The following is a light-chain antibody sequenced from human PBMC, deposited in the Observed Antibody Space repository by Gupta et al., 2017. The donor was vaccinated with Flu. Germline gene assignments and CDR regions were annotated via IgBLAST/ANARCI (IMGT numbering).Light chain of an antibody. CDR3: QQEHSDPIT. J-gene: IGKJ5*01. Sequence: DIQMTQSPSSLSASVGDRVTISCRASQGINNDLAWYQQKPGNAPKSLIYAASRVRGGVPSKFSGSGFGTEFTLTIRILQPEDFATYYCQQEHSDPITFGQGTRMEIK. CDR1: QGINND. V-gene: IGKV1-16*02. CDR2: AAS.